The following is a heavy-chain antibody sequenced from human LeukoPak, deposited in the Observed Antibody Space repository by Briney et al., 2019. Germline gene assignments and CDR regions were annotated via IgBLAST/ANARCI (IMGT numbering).Heavy chain of an antibody. CDR2: INPNSGGT. CDR3: ARGSSAPFYDSSGYEGLGAFDI. CDR1: GYTFTGYY. Sequence: GASVKVSCKASGYTFTGYYIHWVRQAPGQGLEWMGWINPNSGGTNYAQKFQGRVTMTRDTSISTACMELSRLRSDDTAVYYCARGSSAPFYDSSGYEGLGAFDIWGQGNLVTVSS. J-gene: IGHJ4*02. V-gene: IGHV1-2*02. D-gene: IGHD3-22*01.